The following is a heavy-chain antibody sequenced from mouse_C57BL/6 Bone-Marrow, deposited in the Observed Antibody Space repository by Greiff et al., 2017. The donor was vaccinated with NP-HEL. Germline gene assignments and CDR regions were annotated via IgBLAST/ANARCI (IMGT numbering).Heavy chain of an antibody. CDR2: IDPENGDT. CDR1: GFNIKDDY. J-gene: IGHJ2*01. CDR3: TRGWDGLYYFDY. V-gene: IGHV14-4*01. Sequence: EVQRVESGAELVRPGASVKLSCTASGFNIKDDYMHWVKQRPEQGLEWIGWIDPENGDTEYASKFQGKATITADTSSNTAYLQLSSLTSEDTAVYYCTRGWDGLYYFDYWGQGTTLTVSS. D-gene: IGHD4-1*01.